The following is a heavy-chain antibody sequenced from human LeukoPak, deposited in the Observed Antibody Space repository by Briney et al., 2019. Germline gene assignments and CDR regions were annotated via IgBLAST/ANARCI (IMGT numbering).Heavy chain of an antibody. CDR3: ARARDGYNYWFDP. CDR1: GYTFTGYY. J-gene: IGHJ5*02. D-gene: IGHD5-24*01. V-gene: IGHV1-2*06. CDR2: INPNSGGT. Sequence: GSVKVSCKASGYTFTGYYMHWVRQAPGQGLELMGRINPNSGGTNYAQKFQGRVTMTRDTSISTAYMELSRLRSDDTAVYYCARARDGYNYWFDPWGQGTLVTVSS.